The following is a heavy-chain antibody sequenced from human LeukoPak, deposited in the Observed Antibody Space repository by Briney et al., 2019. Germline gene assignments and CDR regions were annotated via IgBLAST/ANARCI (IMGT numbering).Heavy chain of an antibody. CDR1: GYTLTELS. J-gene: IGHJ6*02. CDR3: ATGYLVTAGLTDV. Sequence: ASVKVCCTVFGYTLTELSMFWVRRAPGKGLEWMGSFDPEDGKTVYAQKFQGRVTMTEYTSTDTAYRELSSLRSEDTAVYYCATGYLVTAGLTDVWGQGATVTVSS. V-gene: IGHV1-24*01. CDR2: FDPEDGKT. D-gene: IGHD6-13*01.